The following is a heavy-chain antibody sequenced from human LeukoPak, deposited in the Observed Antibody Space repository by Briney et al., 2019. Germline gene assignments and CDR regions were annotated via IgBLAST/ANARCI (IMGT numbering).Heavy chain of an antibody. V-gene: IGHV4-34*01. Sequence: TPSETLSLTCAVYGGSFSGYYWSWIRQPPGKGLEWIGEINHSGSTNYNPSLKSRVTISVDTSKNQFSLKLSSVTAVDTAVYYCARGRGAARHWGQGTLVTVSS. D-gene: IGHD6-6*01. CDR2: INHSGST. J-gene: IGHJ4*02. CDR3: ARGRGAARH. CDR1: GGSFSGYY.